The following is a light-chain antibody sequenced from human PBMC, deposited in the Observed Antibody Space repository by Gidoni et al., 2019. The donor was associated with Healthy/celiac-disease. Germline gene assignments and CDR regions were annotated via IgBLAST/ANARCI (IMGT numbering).Light chain of an antibody. J-gene: IGKJ1*01. V-gene: IGKV4-1*01. Sequence: DIVMTQSPDSLAVSLGERATINCKSSQSVLYSSNNKNYLAWYQQKPRQPPKLLIYWASTRESGVPDRFSGSGSGTDFTLTISSLQAEDVAVYYCQQYYSTPQTFXQXTKVEIK. CDR3: QQYYSTPQT. CDR2: WAS. CDR1: QSVLYSSNNKNY.